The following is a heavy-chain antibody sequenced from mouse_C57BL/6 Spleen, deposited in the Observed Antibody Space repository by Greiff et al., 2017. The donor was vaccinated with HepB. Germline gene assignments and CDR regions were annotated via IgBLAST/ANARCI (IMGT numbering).Heavy chain of an antibody. CDR1: EYAFPSHD. CDR3: ARLSIFYAMDY. J-gene: IGHJ4*01. CDR2: INSDGGST. V-gene: IGHV5-2*03. D-gene: IGHD2-10*02. Sequence: DVMLVESGGGLVQPGESLKLSCESNEYAFPSHDMSWVRKTPEKRLELVAAINSDGGSTYYPDTMERRFIISRDNTKKTLYLQMSSLRSEDTAVYYCARLSIFYAMDYWGQGTSVTVSS.